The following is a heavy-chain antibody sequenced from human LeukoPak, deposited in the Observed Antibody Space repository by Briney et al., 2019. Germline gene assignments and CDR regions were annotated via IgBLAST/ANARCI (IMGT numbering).Heavy chain of an antibody. CDR3: ARDPRWLTPDCTSTSCYENYFDP. Sequence: SETLSLTCVVSGYSISSGYQWAWIRPSPGKGLEWIGSIYHTGSAHYNPSLQSRVTISVDTSNNQFSLRLNSVTAADTAVHYCARDPRWLTPDCTSTSCYENYFDPWGQGTLVTVSS. V-gene: IGHV4-38-2*02. CDR2: IYHTGSA. CDR1: GYSISSGYQ. J-gene: IGHJ5*02. D-gene: IGHD2-2*01.